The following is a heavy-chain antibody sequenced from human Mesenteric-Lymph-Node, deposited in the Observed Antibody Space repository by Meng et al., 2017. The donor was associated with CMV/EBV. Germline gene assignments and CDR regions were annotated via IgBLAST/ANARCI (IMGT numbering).Heavy chain of an antibody. CDR1: GFTFSDYY. CDR3: AREQFLPSTPWGPILEGGMDV. J-gene: IGHJ6*02. V-gene: IGHV3-11*04. D-gene: IGHD2-15*01. CDR2: ISSSGSTI. Sequence: GESLKISCAASGFTFSDYYMTWIRQAPGKGLEWISHISSSGSTIYYADSVKGRFTISRDNAKSSLYLQMNSLRAEDTAVYYCAREQFLPSTPWGPILEGGMDVWGQGTTVTVSS.